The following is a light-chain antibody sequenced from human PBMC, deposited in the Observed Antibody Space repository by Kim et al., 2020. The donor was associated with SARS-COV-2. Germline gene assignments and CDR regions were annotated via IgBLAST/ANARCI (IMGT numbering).Light chain of an antibody. CDR2: STN. J-gene: IGLJ3*02. V-gene: IGLV8-61*01. CDR1: SGSVSTSHH. CDR3: VLYMTSGISV. Sequence: QTVVTQEPSIAVSPGETVTLTCGLSSGSVSTSHHPSWYQQTPGQTPRTLIHSTNIRSSGVPDRFSASILGNRAALTITGAQADDESDYYCVLYMTSGISVLGGGTQLTVL.